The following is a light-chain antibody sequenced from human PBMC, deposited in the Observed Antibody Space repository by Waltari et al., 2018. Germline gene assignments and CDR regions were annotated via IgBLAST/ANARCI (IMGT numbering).Light chain of an antibody. Sequence: DIQMTQSPSTLSASVGDRVTITCRASQSIGSCLACYQQKPGKAPTLLIYEATSLESWVPSRFSASGSGTEVTLTISSLQPDDFATYYCQRYNSYPITFGPGTKVDI. CDR1: QSIGSC. J-gene: IGKJ3*01. CDR2: EAT. V-gene: IGKV1-5*03. CDR3: QRYNSYPIT.